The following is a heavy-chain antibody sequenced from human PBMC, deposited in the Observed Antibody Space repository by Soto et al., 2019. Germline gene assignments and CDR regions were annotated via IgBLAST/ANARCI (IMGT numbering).Heavy chain of an antibody. CDR2: IIPIFGTA. CDR3: ARVAPDEDSSGYAFDY. Sequence: QVQLVQSGAEVKKPGSSVKVSCKASGGTFSSYAISWVRQAPGQGLEWMGGIIPIFGTANYAQKFQGRVTITADESTSTADMELSSLRSEDTAVYYCARVAPDEDSSGYAFDYWGQGTLVTVSS. D-gene: IGHD3-22*01. CDR1: GGTFSSYA. V-gene: IGHV1-69*12. J-gene: IGHJ4*02.